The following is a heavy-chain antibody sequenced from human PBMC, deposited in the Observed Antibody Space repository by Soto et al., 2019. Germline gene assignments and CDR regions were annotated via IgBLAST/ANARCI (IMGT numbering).Heavy chain of an antibody. CDR3: ARDGGGLVVPAASFDY. D-gene: IGHD2-2*01. CDR2: IWYDGSNK. CDR1: GFTFSSYG. Sequence: ESGGGVVQPGRSLRLSCAASGFTFSSYGMHWVRQAPGKGLEWVAVIWYDGSNKYYADSVKGRFTISRDNSKNTLYLQMNSLRAEDTAVYYCARDGGGLVVPAASFDYWGQGTLVTVSS. V-gene: IGHV3-33*01. J-gene: IGHJ4*02.